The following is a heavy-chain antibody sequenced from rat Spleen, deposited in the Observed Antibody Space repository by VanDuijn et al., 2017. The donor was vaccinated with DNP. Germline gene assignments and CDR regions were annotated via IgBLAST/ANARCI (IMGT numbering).Heavy chain of an antibody. CDR2: ISYSGST. CDR3: ARLSITTVGWYFDF. J-gene: IGHJ1*01. D-gene: IGHD1-1*01. V-gene: IGHV3-1*01. CDR1: GYSITSNY. Sequence: EVQLQESGPGLVKPSQSLSLTCSVTGYSITSNYWGWIRKFPGNKMEYIGHISYSGSTNYNPSLKIRFSITRDTSKNQFFLQLNSVTTEDTATYYWARLSITTVGWYFDFWGPGTMVTVSS.